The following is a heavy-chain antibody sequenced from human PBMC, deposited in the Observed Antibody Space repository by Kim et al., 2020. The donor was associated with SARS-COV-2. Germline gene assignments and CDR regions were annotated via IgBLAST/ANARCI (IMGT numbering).Heavy chain of an antibody. CDR2: INTNTGNP. V-gene: IGHV7-4-1*02. J-gene: IGHJ6*02. Sequence: ASVKVSCKASGYTFTSYAMNWVRQAPGQGLEWMGWINTNTGNPTYAQGFTGRFVFSLDTSVSTAYLQISSLKAEDTAVYYCARGSYDFWSGYLGGMDVWGQGTTVTVSS. D-gene: IGHD3-3*01. CDR3: ARGSYDFWSGYLGGMDV. CDR1: GYTFTSYA.